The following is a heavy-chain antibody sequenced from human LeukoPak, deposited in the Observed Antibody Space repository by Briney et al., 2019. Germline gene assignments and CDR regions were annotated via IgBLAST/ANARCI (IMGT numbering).Heavy chain of an antibody. CDR2: INHSGST. J-gene: IGHJ4*02. Sequence: KPSETLSLTCAVYGGSFSGYYWSWIRQPPGKGLEWIGEINHSGSTNYNPSLKSRVTISVDTSKNQFSLKLSSVTAADTAVYYCARGPYSYGPVKYFDYWSQGTLVTVSS. CDR1: GGSFSGYY. V-gene: IGHV4-34*01. D-gene: IGHD5-18*01. CDR3: ARGPYSYGPVKYFDY.